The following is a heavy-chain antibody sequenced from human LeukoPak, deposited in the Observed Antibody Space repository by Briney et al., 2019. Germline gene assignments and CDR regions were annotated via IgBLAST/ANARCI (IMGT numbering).Heavy chain of an antibody. Sequence: PSETLSLTCTVSGGSLNSYYWNWIRQPPGQGLEGIGFIYYSGSTNYTPSLRSRVTISVDTSKNQFSLKLTSVTAADTAVFYCARVRCSGGSCYSDYWGQGTLVTVSS. CDR1: GGSLNSYY. CDR3: ARVRCSGGSCYSDY. J-gene: IGHJ4*02. D-gene: IGHD2-15*01. CDR2: IYYSGST. V-gene: IGHV4-59*01.